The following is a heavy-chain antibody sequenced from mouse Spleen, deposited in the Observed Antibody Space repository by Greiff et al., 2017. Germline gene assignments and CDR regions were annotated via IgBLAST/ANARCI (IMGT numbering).Heavy chain of an antibody. CDR2: IYPGDGDT. J-gene: IGHJ2*01. CDR3: ARRPGSTVFDY. D-gene: IGHD1-1*01. CDR1: GYAFSSSW. V-gene: IGHV1-82*01. Sequence: VQLQQSGPELVKPGASVKISCKASGYAFSSSWMNWVKQRPGKGLEWIGRIYPGDGDTNYNGKFKGKATLTADKSSSTAYMQLSSLTSEDSAVYFCARRPGSTVFDYWGQGTTLTVSS.